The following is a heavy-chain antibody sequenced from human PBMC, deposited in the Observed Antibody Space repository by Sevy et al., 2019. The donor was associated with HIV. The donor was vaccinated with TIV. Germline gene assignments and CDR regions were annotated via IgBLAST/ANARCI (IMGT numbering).Heavy chain of an antibody. V-gene: IGHV3-48*02. CDR2: ISSSSSTI. Sequence: GGSLRLSCAASGFTFSSYSINWVRQAPGKGLEWVSYISSSSSTIYYADSVKGRFTISRDNAKNSLYLQMNSLRDEDTAVYYCARDDDYGDYGTGFDYWGQGTLVTVSS. D-gene: IGHD4-17*01. J-gene: IGHJ4*02. CDR3: ARDDDYGDYGTGFDY. CDR1: GFTFSSYS.